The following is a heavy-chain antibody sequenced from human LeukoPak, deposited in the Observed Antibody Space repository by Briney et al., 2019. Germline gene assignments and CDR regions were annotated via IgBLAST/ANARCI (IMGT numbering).Heavy chain of an antibody. V-gene: IGHV3-23*01. Sequence: GGSLRLSCEASGFIFSSYVMGWVRQAPGKGLEWVSSISVGGGDTFTADSVKGRFTISRDNAKNSLSLQMNSLRAEDTAVYYCARKNYDFLSGGPKHFDYWGQGTLVTVSS. J-gene: IGHJ4*02. CDR2: ISVGGGDT. D-gene: IGHD3-3*01. CDR1: GFIFSSYV. CDR3: ARKNYDFLSGGPKHFDY.